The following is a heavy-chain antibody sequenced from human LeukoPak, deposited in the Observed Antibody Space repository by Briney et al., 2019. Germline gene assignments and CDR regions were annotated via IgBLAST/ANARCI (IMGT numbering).Heavy chain of an antibody. V-gene: IGHV1-46*01. Sequence: GASVKVSCKASGYTFTRHYMHWVRQAPGQGLEWMAIINPSGGSTGYAQKFRDRLTVTRDTSTNTVYMELSSLMSEDTAVYYCGRDGITGTTGDYWGQGTLVTVSS. CDR1: GYTFTRHY. CDR3: GRDGITGTTGDY. D-gene: IGHD1-7*01. J-gene: IGHJ4*02. CDR2: INPSGGST.